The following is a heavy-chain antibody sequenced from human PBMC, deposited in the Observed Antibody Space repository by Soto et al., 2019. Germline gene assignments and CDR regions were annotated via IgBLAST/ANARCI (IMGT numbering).Heavy chain of an antibody. Sequence: GGSLRLSCAASGFTFSDYYMSWIRQAPGKGLEWVSYIGPSSSYTNYADSVKGRFTISRDNTKNSLYLQMNSLRAEGTAVYYCARVVRLMLYSDYWGQGTLVTVSS. CDR1: GFTFSDYY. D-gene: IGHD2-8*01. V-gene: IGHV3-11*06. CDR2: IGPSSSYT. CDR3: ARVVRLMLYSDY. J-gene: IGHJ4*02.